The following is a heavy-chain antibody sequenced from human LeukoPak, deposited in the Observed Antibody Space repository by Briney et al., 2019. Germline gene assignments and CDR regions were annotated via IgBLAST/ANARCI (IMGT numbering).Heavy chain of an antibody. Sequence: GGSLRLSCAASGFTFSSFWMHWVRQAPGKGLLWVSRISDDGIGTTYADSVKGRFTISRDNSKNTLDLQMNSLRAEDTAVYYCATSSTGATFRFDYWGQGTLVTVSS. V-gene: IGHV3-74*01. CDR1: GFTFSSFW. CDR2: ISDDGIGT. CDR3: ATSSTGATFRFDY. D-gene: IGHD1-7*01. J-gene: IGHJ4*02.